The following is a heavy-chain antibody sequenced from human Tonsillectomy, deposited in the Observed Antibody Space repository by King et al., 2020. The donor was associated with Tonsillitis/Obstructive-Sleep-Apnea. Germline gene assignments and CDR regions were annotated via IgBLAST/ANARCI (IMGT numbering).Heavy chain of an antibody. CDR1: GGSISSYY. CDR2: IYYSGGT. Sequence: QLQESGPGLVKPSETLSLTCTVSGGSISSYYWSWIRQPPGKGLEWIGYIYYSGGTNYNPSLKSRVTISVDTSKNQFSLILSSVTAADTAVYYCARDMVLEAGGDAFDIWGQGTMVTVSS. J-gene: IGHJ3*02. CDR3: ARDMVLEAGGDAFDI. V-gene: IGHV4-59*01. D-gene: IGHD2-8*01.